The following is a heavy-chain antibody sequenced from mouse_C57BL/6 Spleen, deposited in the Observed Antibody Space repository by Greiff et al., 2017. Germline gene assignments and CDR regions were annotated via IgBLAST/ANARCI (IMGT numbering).Heavy chain of an antibody. CDR3: ARCYYGYDWFAY. J-gene: IGHJ3*01. D-gene: IGHD2-2*01. Sequence: QVQLQQPGAELVKPGASVKLSCKASGCTFTSYWMHWVKQRPGRGLEWIGRIDPNSGGTKYNEKFKSKATLTVDKPSSTAYMQLSSLTSEDSAVYYCARCYYGYDWFAYWGQGTLVTVSA. CDR1: GCTFTSYW. CDR2: IDPNSGGT. V-gene: IGHV1-72*01.